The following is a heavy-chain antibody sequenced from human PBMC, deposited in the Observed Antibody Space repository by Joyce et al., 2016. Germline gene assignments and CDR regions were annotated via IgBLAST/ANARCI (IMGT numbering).Heavy chain of an antibody. D-gene: IGHD3-3*01. CDR1: GYSISSNYY. Sequence: QVQLQESGPGLVKPSGTLSLTCTVSGYSISSNYYWGWIRQPPGKGLEWIGSIYHSWSTSYNPSLKSRVTRSVDTSKNQFSRKLSSVTAADTALYYCAREMYYDFWSGWTPDGWGQGTTVTVSS. CDR3: AREMYYDFWSGWTPDG. V-gene: IGHV4-38-2*02. J-gene: IGHJ6*02. CDR2: IYHSWST.